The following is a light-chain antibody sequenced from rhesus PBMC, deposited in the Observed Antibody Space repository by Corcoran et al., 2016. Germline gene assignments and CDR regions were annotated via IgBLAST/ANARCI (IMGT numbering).Light chain of an antibody. CDR3: QQHNSYPPT. CDR1: QGVSNN. V-gene: IGKV1S14*01. CDR2: SAY. J-gene: IGKJ1*01. Sequence: DIQMTQSPSSLSASVGDTVTITCRASQGVSNNLAWYQQKPGKAPKPLIHSAYKLESGVPSRFSGSGSGTVFTIKISSLQPEDFAIYYCQQHNSYPPTFGQGTKVEIK.